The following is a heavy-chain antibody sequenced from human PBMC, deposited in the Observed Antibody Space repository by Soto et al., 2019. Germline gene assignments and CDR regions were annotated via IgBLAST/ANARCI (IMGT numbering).Heavy chain of an antibody. CDR2: IGTAGDT. D-gene: IGHD6-13*01. CDR3: ARGDSSSWDAFDI. Sequence: EVQLVESGGGLVQPGGSLRLSCAASGFTFSSYDMHWVRQATGKGLEWVSAIGTAGDTYYPGSVKGRFTISRENANNSLYLQMNSLRAGDTAVYYCARGDSSSWDAFDIWGQGTMVTVSS. J-gene: IGHJ3*02. CDR1: GFTFSSYD. V-gene: IGHV3-13*01.